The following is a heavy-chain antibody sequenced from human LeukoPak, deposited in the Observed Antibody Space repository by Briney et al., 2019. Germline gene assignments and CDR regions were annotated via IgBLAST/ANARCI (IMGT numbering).Heavy chain of an antibody. CDR1: GGSFSDYY. CDR2: VNHGGNT. Sequence: SETLSLTCAVYGGSFSDYYWTWIRQPPGKGLEWIGEVNHGGNTNYNPSLKSRVTISVDTSKNQFSLKLSSVTAADTAVYYCARLGVVVSYYGMDVWGQGTTVSVSS. J-gene: IGHJ6*02. D-gene: IGHD2-15*01. V-gene: IGHV4-34*01. CDR3: ARLGVVVSYYGMDV.